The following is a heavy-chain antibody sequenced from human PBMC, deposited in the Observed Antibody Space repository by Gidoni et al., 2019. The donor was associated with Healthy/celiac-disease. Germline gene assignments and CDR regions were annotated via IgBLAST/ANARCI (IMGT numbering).Heavy chain of an antibody. CDR2: INHSGST. D-gene: IGHD3-10*01. Sequence: QVQLQQWGAGLLKPSETLSLTCAVYGGSFSGYYWSWIRQPPGKGLEWIGEINHSGSTNYNPSLKSRVTISVDTSKNQFSLKLSSVTAADTAVYYCARFVPHYYGSGSYCLDYWGQGTLVTVSS. CDR3: ARFVPHYYGSGSYCLDY. J-gene: IGHJ4*02. V-gene: IGHV4-34*01. CDR1: GGSFSGYY.